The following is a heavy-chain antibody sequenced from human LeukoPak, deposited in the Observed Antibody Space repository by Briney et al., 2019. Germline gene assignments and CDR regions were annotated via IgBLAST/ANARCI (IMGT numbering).Heavy chain of an antibody. Sequence: AGGSLRLSCAASGFTFSNAWMSWVRQAPGKGLEWVGRIKSKTDGGTTDYAAPVKGRFTISRDDSKNTLYLQMNSLKTEDTAVYYCTTGLSGSYYQRAIDYWGQGTLVTVSS. CDR1: GFTFSNAW. CDR2: IKSKTDGGTT. CDR3: TTGLSGSYYQRAIDY. J-gene: IGHJ4*02. D-gene: IGHD1-26*01. V-gene: IGHV3-15*01.